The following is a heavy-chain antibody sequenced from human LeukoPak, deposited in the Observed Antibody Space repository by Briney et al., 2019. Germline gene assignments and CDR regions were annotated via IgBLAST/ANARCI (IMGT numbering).Heavy chain of an antibody. D-gene: IGHD6-13*01. CDR3: ARAAAGRAYYHYGMDV. V-gene: IGHV3-53*01. CDR2: LDSDGSP. J-gene: IGHJ6*02. Sequence: GGSLRLSCAAFGFTVRSDDMNWVRQAPGKGLEWVSILDSDGSPSYADSVKGRFTISRDNSKNTLDLQMNSLRAEDTAVYYCARAAAGRAYYHYGMDVWGQGTTVTVSS. CDR1: GFTVRSDD.